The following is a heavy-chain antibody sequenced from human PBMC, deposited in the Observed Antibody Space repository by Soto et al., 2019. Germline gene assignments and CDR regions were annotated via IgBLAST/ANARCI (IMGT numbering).Heavy chain of an antibody. Sequence: EVKLLESGGGLVQPGGSLRLSCGVSGFTVTSNGVSWVRQAPGKGLEWVAAITDTGGDAKYADSVRGRFAISRDNSKNTLYLQMSALRAEDSAIYFCVRGSKDSYPGSRIFDFWGRGTLVTVSS. J-gene: IGHJ4*02. CDR2: ITDTGGDA. V-gene: IGHV3-23*01. CDR3: VRGSKDSYPGSRIFDF. CDR1: GFTVTSNG. D-gene: IGHD3-10*01.